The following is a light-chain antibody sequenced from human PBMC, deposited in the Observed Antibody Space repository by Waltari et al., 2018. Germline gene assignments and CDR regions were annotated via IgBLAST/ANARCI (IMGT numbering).Light chain of an antibody. V-gene: IGLV2-14*01. Sequence: QSALTKPASVSGSPGQSITIPCTGTSNAVGGYGSVSWYQQYPGKAPTLIIYEVAYRPSGISTRFSGSKSGNTASLTISGLQAEDEADYYCSSHTSSVPHVFGTGTRVTVV. CDR3: SSHTSSVPHV. CDR2: EVA. J-gene: IGLJ1*01. CDR1: SNAVGGYGS.